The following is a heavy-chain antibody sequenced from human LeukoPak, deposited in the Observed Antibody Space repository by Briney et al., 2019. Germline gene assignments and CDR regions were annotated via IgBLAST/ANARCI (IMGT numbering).Heavy chain of an antibody. Sequence: GGSLRLSSAASGFTFNRNAISWVRQAPGKGLEWDSTIGGSGDKTFYADSVKGRFTISRDNSKNMLHLQMSSLTGEDTALYYCVRRGDASSGWGDHDYWGQGALVTVSS. CDR1: GFTFNRNA. CDR3: VRRGDASSGWGDHDY. J-gene: IGHJ4*02. V-gene: IGHV3-23*01. D-gene: IGHD6-19*01. CDR2: IGGSGDKT.